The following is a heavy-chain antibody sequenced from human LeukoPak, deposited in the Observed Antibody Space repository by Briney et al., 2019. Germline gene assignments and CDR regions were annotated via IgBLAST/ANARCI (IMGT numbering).Heavy chain of an antibody. J-gene: IGHJ4*02. V-gene: IGHV3-7*01. D-gene: IGHD2-8*01. CDR1: GFSFSSHW. CDR3: TTDEWSEGY. CDR2: IKQGGNVK. Sequence: GGSLRLSCEASGFSFSSHWMTWVRQAPGKGLEWVADIKQGGNVKNYADSVKGRFTISRDNAKNSLYLQMNSLRAEDTAVYYCTTDEWSEGYWGQGTLVTVSS.